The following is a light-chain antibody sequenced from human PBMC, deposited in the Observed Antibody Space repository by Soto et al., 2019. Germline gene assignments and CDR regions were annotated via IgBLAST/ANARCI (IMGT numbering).Light chain of an antibody. J-gene: IGLJ1*01. CDR1: SSDIGGFNH. V-gene: IGLV2-14*03. Sequence: QSALTQPASVSDSPGQSITISCIGTSSDIGGFNHVSWHQQHPGKAPKLMIYDVSNRPSGVSNRFSGSKTGNTASLIISGLQAEDEADYYCSSYTSSSTLVFGTGTKVTVL. CDR3: SSYTSSSTLV. CDR2: DVS.